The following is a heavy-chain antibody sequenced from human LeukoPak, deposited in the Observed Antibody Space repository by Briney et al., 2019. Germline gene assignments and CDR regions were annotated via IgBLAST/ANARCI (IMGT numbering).Heavy chain of an antibody. V-gene: IGHV4-59*01. Sequence: SETLSLTCTVSGGSISSYYWSWIRQPPGKGLKWIGNIYYSGYTTYSPSLRSRVTISVDTSKNQFSLKLSSVTAADTAVYYCARALKLERPRPLIYYYYMDVWGKGTTVTVSS. CDR3: ARALKLERPRPLIYYYYMDV. D-gene: IGHD1-1*01. CDR1: GGSISSYY. J-gene: IGHJ6*03. CDR2: IYYSGYT.